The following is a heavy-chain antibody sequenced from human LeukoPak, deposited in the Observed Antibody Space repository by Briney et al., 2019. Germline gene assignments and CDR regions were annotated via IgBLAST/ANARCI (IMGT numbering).Heavy chain of an antibody. J-gene: IGHJ6*03. CDR1: GFTFSSYS. CDR3: ARDKEQWLLVGYYYYCMDV. CDR2: ISSSSSYI. Sequence: KPGGSLRLSCAASGFTFSSYSMNWVRQAPGKGLEWVSSISSSSSYIYYADSVKGRFTISRDNAKNSLYLQMNSLRAEDTAVYYCARDKEQWLLVGYYYYCMDVWGKGTTVTVSS. D-gene: IGHD6-19*01. V-gene: IGHV3-21*01.